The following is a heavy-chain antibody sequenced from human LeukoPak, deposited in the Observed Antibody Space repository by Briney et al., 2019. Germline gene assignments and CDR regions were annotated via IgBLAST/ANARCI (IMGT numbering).Heavy chain of an antibody. D-gene: IGHD6-19*01. CDR2: INHSGST. CDR1: GGSFSGYY. Sequence: SETLSLTCAVYGGSFSGYYRSWIRQPPGKGLEWIGEINHSGSTNYNPSLKSRVTISVDTSKNQFSLKLSSVTAADTAVYYCARGRKPVDYWGQGTLVTVSS. V-gene: IGHV4-34*01. CDR3: ARGRKPVDY. J-gene: IGHJ4*02.